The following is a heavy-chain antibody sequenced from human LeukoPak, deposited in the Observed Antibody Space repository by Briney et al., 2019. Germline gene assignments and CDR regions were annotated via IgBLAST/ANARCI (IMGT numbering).Heavy chain of an antibody. CDR1: GYTFTSYG. CDR2: ISAYHGNT. Sequence: GASVKVSCKASGYTFTSYGISWVRQAPGQGLEWMRWISAYHGNTNYAQKFQGRVTMTRDTSISTAYMELSRLRSDDTAVYYCATTPYLSSSWYRFDHWGQGTLVTVSS. V-gene: IGHV1-18*01. D-gene: IGHD6-13*01. J-gene: IGHJ4*02. CDR3: ATTPYLSSSWYRFDH.